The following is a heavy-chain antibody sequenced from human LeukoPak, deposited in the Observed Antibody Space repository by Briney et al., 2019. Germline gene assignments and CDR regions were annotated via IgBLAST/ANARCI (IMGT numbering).Heavy chain of an antibody. Sequence: GASVKVSCKASGYTFTGYYMFWVRQAPGQGLEWMGWINPNTGGTNYAQKFQGRVTMTRDTSISTAYMELTGLTSNDTGVYYCARTREYSSTWFFPPFDPWGQGTLVTVSS. V-gene: IGHV1-2*02. CDR3: ARTREYSSTWFFPPFDP. D-gene: IGHD6-13*01. J-gene: IGHJ5*02. CDR2: INPNTGGT. CDR1: GYTFTGYY.